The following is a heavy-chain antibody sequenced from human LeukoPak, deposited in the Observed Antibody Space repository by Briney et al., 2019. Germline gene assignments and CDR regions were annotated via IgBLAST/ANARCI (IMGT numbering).Heavy chain of an antibody. J-gene: IGHJ4*02. CDR3: ARPHDSGRLQGIDY. V-gene: IGHV5-51*01. CDR1: GYDFTSYW. D-gene: IGHD3-10*01. CDR2: IFPDDSDT. Sequence: GESLKISCKGSGYDFTSYWIGWVRQMPGKGLEWMGIIFPDDSDTRYSPSFQGQVTFSADMSINTAYLQWSSLKASDTAIYYCARPHDSGRLQGIDYWGQGSLVTVSS.